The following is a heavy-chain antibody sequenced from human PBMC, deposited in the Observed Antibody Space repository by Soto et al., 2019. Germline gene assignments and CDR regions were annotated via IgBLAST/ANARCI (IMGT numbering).Heavy chain of an antibody. CDR2: INSDGSST. CDR1: GFTFSSYW. J-gene: IGHJ3*02. V-gene: IGHV3-74*01. CDR3: SSGWPYDAFDI. D-gene: IGHD6-19*01. Sequence: GGSLRLSCAASGFTFSSYWMHWVRQAPGKGLVWVSRINSDGSSTSYADSVKGRFTISRDNAKNTLYLQMNSLRAEDTAVYYCSSGWPYDAFDIWGQGTMVTVSS.